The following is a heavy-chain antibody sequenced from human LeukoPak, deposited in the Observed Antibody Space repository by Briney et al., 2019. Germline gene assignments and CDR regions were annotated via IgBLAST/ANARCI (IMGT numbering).Heavy chain of an antibody. V-gene: IGHV4-59*01. CDR1: GGSIGRYY. CDR3: ARWAAASSARGGVLDY. CDR2: VSYSGCT. Sequence: PAESLSLTRIFCGGSIGRYYWTGMRQSPGRGLECVGYVSYSGCTDYNPSLQSRGTVSVDTSKDQFSLKLISVTAADTAIYYCARWAAASSARGGVLDYWGQGTLVTVSS. D-gene: IGHD6-19*01. J-gene: IGHJ4*02.